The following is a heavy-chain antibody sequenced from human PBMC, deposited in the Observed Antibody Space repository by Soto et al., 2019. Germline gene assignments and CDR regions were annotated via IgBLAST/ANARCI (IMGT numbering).Heavy chain of an antibody. V-gene: IGHV4-39*01. CDR3: ARQAYYYGSGSPSNWFDP. Sequence: QLQLQESGPGLVKPSETLSLTCTVSGGSISSSSYYWGWIRQPPGKGLEWIGSIYYSGSTYYNPSLKSRVTISVDTSKNQVSLKLSSVTAADTPVYYCARQAYYYGSGSPSNWFDPWGQGTLVTVSS. CDR2: IYYSGST. D-gene: IGHD3-10*01. J-gene: IGHJ5*02. CDR1: GGSISSSSYY.